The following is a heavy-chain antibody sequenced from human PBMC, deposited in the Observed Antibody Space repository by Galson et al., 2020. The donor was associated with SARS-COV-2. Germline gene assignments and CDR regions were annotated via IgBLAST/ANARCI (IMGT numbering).Heavy chain of an antibody. CDR2: ISSSSSYI. D-gene: IGHD3-9*01. CDR3: ARDYDILTGYYYNWCDP. Sequence: GESLKISCAASGFTFSSYSMNWVRQAPGKGLEWVSSISSSSSYIYYADSVKGRFTISRDNAKHSLYLQMNSLRAEDTSVYYCARDYDILTGYYYNWCDPWGQGTLVTVSS. V-gene: IGHV3-21*01. J-gene: IGHJ5*02. CDR1: GFTFSSYS.